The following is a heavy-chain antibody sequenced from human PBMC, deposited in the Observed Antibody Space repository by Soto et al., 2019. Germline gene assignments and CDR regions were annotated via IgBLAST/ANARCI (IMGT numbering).Heavy chain of an antibody. J-gene: IGHJ4*02. V-gene: IGHV2-5*01. CDR2: IYWNDEK. Sequence: QITLKESGPTLVRPTETLTLTCTFSGFSLTTSGLGVGWIRQPPGKALEWLALIYWNDEKRYRPSLHSRLSITKDTSRNQVVLTMTNMAPVDTGTYYCTLRTTVPPGLNGGPGTRVTVTS. CDR1: GFSLTTSGLG. D-gene: IGHD4-4*01. CDR3: TLRTTVPPGLN.